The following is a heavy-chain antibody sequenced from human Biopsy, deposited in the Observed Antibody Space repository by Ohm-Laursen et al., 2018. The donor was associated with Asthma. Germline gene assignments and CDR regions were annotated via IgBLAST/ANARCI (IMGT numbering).Heavy chain of an antibody. CDR3: AHRPLLPAAEDSFNY. Sequence: THPLPLPCTFSGFHRRSSGLRVVWIRHTPGRALVGLALLSWYDDKRYSPSLKRRHTITKDTSKNQLLLAVTNMDPVNTASYYCAHRPLLPAAEDSFNYWGRETLVTVPS. V-gene: IGHV2-5*08. CDR2: LSWYDDK. D-gene: IGHD2-2*01. CDR1: GFHRRSSGLR. J-gene: IGHJ4*02.